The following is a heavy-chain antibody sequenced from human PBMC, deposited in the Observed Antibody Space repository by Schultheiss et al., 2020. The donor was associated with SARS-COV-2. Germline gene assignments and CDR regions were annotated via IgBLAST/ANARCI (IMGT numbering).Heavy chain of an antibody. CDR1: GGSISSSSYY. V-gene: IGHV4-39*07. Sequence: SETLSLTCTVSGGSISSSSYYWGWIRQPPGKGLEWIGRIYTSGSTYYNPSLKSRVTISVDTSKNQFSLKLSSVTAADTAVYYCARGHVGCTNGVCYTHYYYYMDVWGKGTTVTVSS. CDR3: ARGHVGCTNGVCYTHYYYYMDV. CDR2: IYTSGST. D-gene: IGHD2-8*01. J-gene: IGHJ6*03.